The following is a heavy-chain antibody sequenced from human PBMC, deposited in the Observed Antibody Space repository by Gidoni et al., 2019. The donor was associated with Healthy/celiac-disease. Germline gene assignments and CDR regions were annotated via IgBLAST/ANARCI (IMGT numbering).Heavy chain of an antibody. CDR3: ARDPSGRLGGTGGFDI. J-gene: IGHJ3*02. V-gene: IGHV1-69*01. CDR2: SIPIFGTA. D-gene: IGHD3-16*01. Sequence: QVQLVQSGAEVKKPGSSVKVSCKASGGTFSSSAISWVRQAPGQGLEWMGGSIPIFGTANYEQKFQGRVTMTADESTSTAYMELSSLRSEDTAVYYCARDPSGRLGGTGGFDIWGQGTMVTVSS. CDR1: GGTFSSSA.